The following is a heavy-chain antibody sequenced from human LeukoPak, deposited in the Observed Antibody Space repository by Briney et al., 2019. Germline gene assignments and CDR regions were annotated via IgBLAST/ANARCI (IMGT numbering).Heavy chain of an antibody. CDR1: GYVFTELS. J-gene: IGHJ4*02. CDR3: ATDASGDYLNH. CDR2: FNPEDGET. Sequence: ASVKVSCKVSGYVFTELSMHWVRQAPGKGLEWMGGFNPEDGETFYAQKFQGRVTMTEDTSTDTAYMELSSLSYDDTAVYYCATDASGDYLNHWGQGTLVTVSS. V-gene: IGHV1-24*01. D-gene: IGHD4-17*01.